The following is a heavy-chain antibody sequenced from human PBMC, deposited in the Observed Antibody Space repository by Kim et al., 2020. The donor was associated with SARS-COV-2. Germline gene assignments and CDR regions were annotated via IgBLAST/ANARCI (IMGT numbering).Heavy chain of an antibody. D-gene: IGHD3-16*01. CDR2: GNGNT. Sequence: GNGNTRYSQKFQGRVTFTTDTPASTAYMELSFLRSEDSAVYYCLGGFYFDYWGQGTLVTVSS. CDR3: LGGFYFDY. J-gene: IGHJ4*02. V-gene: IGHV1-3*01.